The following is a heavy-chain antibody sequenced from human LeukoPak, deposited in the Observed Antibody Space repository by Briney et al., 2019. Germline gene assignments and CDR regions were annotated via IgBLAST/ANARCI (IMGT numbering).Heavy chain of an antibody. Sequence: ASVKVSCKASGYTFTNLGISWVRQAPGQGLEWMGWISAYNGNTNYAQKFQGRVTMTRDTSISTAYMELSRLRSDDTAVYYCARLYSGYDAQYYYYYYMDVWGKGTTVTVSS. CDR3: ARLYSGYDAQYYYYYYMDV. CDR2: ISAYNGNT. CDR1: GYTFTNLG. J-gene: IGHJ6*03. D-gene: IGHD5-12*01. V-gene: IGHV1-18*01.